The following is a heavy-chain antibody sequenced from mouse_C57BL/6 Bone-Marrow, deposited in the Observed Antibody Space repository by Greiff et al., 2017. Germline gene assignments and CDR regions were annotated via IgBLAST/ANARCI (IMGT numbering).Heavy chain of an antibody. CDR2: IDPENGDT. V-gene: IGHV14-4*01. CDR3: TTGGGSSLCDD. D-gene: IGHD1-1*01. J-gene: IGHJ2*01. Sequence: VQLKQSGAELVRPGASVKLSCTASGFNIKDDYMHWVKQRPEQGLEWIGWIDPENGDTEYASKFQGKATITADTSSNTAYLQLSSLTSEDTAVYYCTTGGGSSLCDDWGQGTTLTVSS. CDR1: GFNIKDDY.